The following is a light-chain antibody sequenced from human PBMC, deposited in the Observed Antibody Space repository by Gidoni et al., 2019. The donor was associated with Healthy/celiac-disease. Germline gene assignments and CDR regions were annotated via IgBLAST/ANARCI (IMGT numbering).Light chain of an antibody. CDR2: KAS. J-gene: IGKJ4*01. CDR1: QSISSW. Sequence: IKMTQSPSTLSASVGDRVTITFRASQSISSWLAWYQQKPGKAPKLLIYKASSLESGVPSRFSGSGSGTEFTLTISSLQPDDFATYYCQHYNSYPLTFGGGTKVEIK. CDR3: QHYNSYPLT. V-gene: IGKV1-5*03.